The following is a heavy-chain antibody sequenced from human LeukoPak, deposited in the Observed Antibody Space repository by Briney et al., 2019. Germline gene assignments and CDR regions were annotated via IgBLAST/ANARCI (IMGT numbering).Heavy chain of an antibody. CDR1: GFTFSSYG. D-gene: IGHD2-2*01. J-gene: IGHJ4*02. Sequence: GGSLRLSCAASGFTFSSYGMHWVRQAPGKGLEWVAVISYDGSNKYYADSVKGRFTISRDNSKNTLYLQMNSLRAEDTAVYYCAKDKVYCSSTSCSYYFDYWGQGTLVTVSS. CDR3: AKDKVYCSSTSCSYYFDY. CDR2: ISYDGSNK. V-gene: IGHV3-30*18.